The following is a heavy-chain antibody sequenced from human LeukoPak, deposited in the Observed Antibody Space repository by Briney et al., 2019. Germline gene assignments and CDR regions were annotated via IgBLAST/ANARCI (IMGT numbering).Heavy chain of an antibody. CDR3: ARYYYDSSGYLPYYYYGMDV. J-gene: IGHJ6*02. V-gene: IGHV4-31*03. CDR1: GGSISSGGYY. CDR2: IYYSGST. D-gene: IGHD3-22*01. Sequence: SETLSLTCTVSGGSISSGGYYWSWIRQHPGTGLEWIGYIYYSGSTYYNPSLKSRVTISVDTSKNQFSLKLSSVTAADTAVYYCARYYYDSSGYLPYYYYGMDVWGQGTTVTVSS.